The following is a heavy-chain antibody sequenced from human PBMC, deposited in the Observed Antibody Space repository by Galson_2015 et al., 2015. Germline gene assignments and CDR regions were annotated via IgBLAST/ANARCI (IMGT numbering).Heavy chain of an antibody. CDR2: INAGNANT. V-gene: IGHV1-3*01. J-gene: IGHJ4*02. Sequence: SVKVSCKASGYTFTSYAIHRVRQAPGQRLEWMGWINAGNANTKYSQNFQGRVTITRDTSVNTAYMELSSLRSKDTAVYYCARGPGGDGVVVAAANYFDYWGQGTLVTVSS. CDR3: ARGPGGDGVVVAAANYFDY. CDR1: GYTFTSYA. D-gene: IGHD2-15*01.